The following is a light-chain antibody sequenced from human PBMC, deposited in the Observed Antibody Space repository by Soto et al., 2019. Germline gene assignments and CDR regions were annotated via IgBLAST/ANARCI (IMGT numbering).Light chain of an antibody. CDR2: AAS. V-gene: IGKV3-15*01. CDR3: QQRRNWPPIT. J-gene: IGKJ5*01. Sequence: EIVMTQSPATLSVSPGERATLSCRASQSVSSNLAWYQQKPGQAPRLLIYAASTRATGIPARFSGSGSGTEFTLTISSLDPEDFAVYYCQQRRNWPPITFGQGTRLEIK. CDR1: QSVSSN.